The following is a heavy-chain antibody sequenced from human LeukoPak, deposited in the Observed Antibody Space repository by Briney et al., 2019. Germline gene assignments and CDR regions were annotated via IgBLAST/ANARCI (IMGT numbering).Heavy chain of an antibody. CDR1: GGTFSSYA. J-gene: IGHJ4*02. V-gene: IGHV1-69*13. D-gene: IGHD3-10*01. CDR2: IIPIFGTA. CDR3: ASLPYGPYYFDY. Sequence: SVKVSCKAFGGTFSSYAISWVRQAPGQGLEWMGGIIPIFGTANYAQKFQGRVTITADESTSTAYMELSSLRSEDTAVYYCASLPYGPYYFDYWGQGTLVTVSS.